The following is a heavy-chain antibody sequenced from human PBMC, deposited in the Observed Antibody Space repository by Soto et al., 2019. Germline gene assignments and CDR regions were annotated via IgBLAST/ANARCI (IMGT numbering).Heavy chain of an antibody. Sequence: TSETLSLTCTVSGGSISSYYWSWIRQPPGKGLEWIGYIYYSGSTNYNPSLKSRVTISVDTSKNQFSLKLSSVTAADTAVYYCARAIAAAAPYYYYYGMDVWGQGTTVTVSS. CDR2: IYYSGST. V-gene: IGHV4-59*01. CDR3: ARAIAAAAPYYYYYGMDV. J-gene: IGHJ6*02. D-gene: IGHD6-13*01. CDR1: GGSISSYY.